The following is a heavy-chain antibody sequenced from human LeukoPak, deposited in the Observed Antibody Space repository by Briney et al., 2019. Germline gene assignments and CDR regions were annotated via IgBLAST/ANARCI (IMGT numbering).Heavy chain of an antibody. J-gene: IGHJ6*02. CDR3: ARAMRVIAVAGGYYYYGMDV. V-gene: IGHV3-7*03. D-gene: IGHD6-19*01. CDR1: GFTFSSYA. Sequence: PGGSLRLSCAASGFTFSSYAMSWVRQAPGKGLEWVANIKQDGSEKYYVDSVKGRFTISRDNSKNTLYLQMNSLRAEDTAVYYCARAMRVIAVAGGYYYYGMDVWGQGTTVTVSS. CDR2: IKQDGSEK.